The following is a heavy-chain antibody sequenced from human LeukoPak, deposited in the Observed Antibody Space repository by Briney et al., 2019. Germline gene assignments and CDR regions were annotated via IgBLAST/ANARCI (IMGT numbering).Heavy chain of an antibody. CDR1: GGSISGYY. J-gene: IGHJ4*02. Sequence: SETLSLTCTVSGGSISGYYWSWIRQPPGKGLEWIGYIYTSGSTNYNPSLRSRVTISVDTSKNQFSLKLSSVTAADTAVYYCARHIGTSGYCPPSFDYWGQGTLVTVSS. CDR3: ARHIGTSGYCPPSFDY. D-gene: IGHD3-22*01. CDR2: IYTSGST. V-gene: IGHV4-4*09.